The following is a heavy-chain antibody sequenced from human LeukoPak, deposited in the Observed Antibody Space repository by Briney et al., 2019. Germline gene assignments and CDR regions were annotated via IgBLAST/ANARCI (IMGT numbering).Heavy chain of an antibody. V-gene: IGHV3-48*03. Sequence: GGSLRLSCAASGFTFSSYEMNWVRQAPGKGLEWVSYISSSGSTIYYADSVKGRFTISRDNAKNSLYLHMNSLRAEDTAIYYCTRLDYDSVFDLWGRGILVTVSS. D-gene: IGHD5-12*01. J-gene: IGHJ4*02. CDR1: GFTFSSYE. CDR3: TRLDYDSVFDL. CDR2: ISSSGSTI.